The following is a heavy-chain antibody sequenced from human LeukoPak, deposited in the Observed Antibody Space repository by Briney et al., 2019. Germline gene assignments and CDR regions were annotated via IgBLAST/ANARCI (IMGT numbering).Heavy chain of an antibody. CDR3: AKSLTSNVADLDY. Sequence: GGSLRLSCTVSGFTFSNYGMQWVRQAPGKGLDWLALISYDGGNEYYTDSVKGRFTISRDNSKSTLYLQMNSLRAEDTALYYCAKSLTSNVADLDYWGQGTLVTVSS. V-gene: IGHV3-33*03. CDR1: GFTFSNYG. CDR2: ISYDGGNE. D-gene: IGHD4-11*01. J-gene: IGHJ4*02.